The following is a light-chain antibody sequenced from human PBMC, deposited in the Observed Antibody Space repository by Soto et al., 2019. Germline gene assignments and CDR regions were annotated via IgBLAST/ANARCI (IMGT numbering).Light chain of an antibody. CDR2: EVT. Sequence: QSALTQPASVSGSPGQSIAISCTGTSSDVRGYDYVSWYQQHPDKAPKLMIYEVTKRPSGVSNRFSGSKSGNTASLTISGLQPEDEADYYCSSHTSGSTRVFGSGTKLTVL. CDR1: SSDVRGYDY. CDR3: SSHTSGSTRV. V-gene: IGLV2-14*01. J-gene: IGLJ1*01.